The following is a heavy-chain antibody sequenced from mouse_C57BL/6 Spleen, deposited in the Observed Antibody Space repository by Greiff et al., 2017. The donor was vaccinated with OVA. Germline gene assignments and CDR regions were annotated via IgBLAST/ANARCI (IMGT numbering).Heavy chain of an antibody. CDR3: ARFYYDEASYWYFDV. CDR1: GYTFTDYY. Sequence: VQLQQSGPELVKPGASVKISCKASGYTFTDYYMNWVKQSHGKSLEWIGDINPNNGGTSYNQKFKGKATLTVDKSSSTAYMELRSLTSEDSAVYYCARFYYDEASYWYFDVWGTGTTVTVSS. CDR2: INPNNGGT. D-gene: IGHD1-1*01. J-gene: IGHJ1*03. V-gene: IGHV1-26*01.